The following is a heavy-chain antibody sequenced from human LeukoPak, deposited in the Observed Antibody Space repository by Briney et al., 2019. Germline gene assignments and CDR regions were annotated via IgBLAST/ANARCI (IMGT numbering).Heavy chain of an antibody. CDR1: GGSISSYY. CDR3: ARALRAAAFDY. CDR2: IYYSGST. D-gene: IGHD6-13*01. Sequence: SETLSLTCTVSGGSISSYYWSWIRQPPGKGLEWIGYIYYSGSTNCNPSLKSRVTISVDTSKNQFSLKLSSVTAADTAVYYCARALRAAAFDYWGQGTLVTVSS. V-gene: IGHV4-59*01. J-gene: IGHJ4*02.